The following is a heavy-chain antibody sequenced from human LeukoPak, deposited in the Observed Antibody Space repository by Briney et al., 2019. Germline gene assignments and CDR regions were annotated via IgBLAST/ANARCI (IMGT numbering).Heavy chain of an antibody. CDR3: ARGVRFRGGRRYASPDFDY. CDR1: GFTFSDYY. D-gene: IGHD3-16*02. J-gene: IGHJ4*02. V-gene: IGHV3-11*01. Sequence: GRSLRLSCAASGFTFSDYYMNWISQAPGKGLEWVSYISSSGSTIYYADSVKGRFTVSRHNANNSLYLQMNSLRAEDTAVYYCARGVRFRGGRRYASPDFDYWGQGTLVTVSS. CDR2: ISSSGSTI.